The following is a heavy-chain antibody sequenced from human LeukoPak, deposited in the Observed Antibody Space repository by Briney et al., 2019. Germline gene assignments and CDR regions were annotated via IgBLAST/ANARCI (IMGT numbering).Heavy chain of an antibody. D-gene: IGHD3-16*01. CDR2: TQSSGNA. CDR1: GGSICGYY. CDR3: ARHIGKWGFDY. Sequence: SETLSLSCTVPGGSICGYYWSWIRQAPGRGLEWVGNTQSSGNAKSNPSLGSRVTVSADTSKDQISLKLSSVTATDTAIYYCARHIGKWGFDYWGQGILVTVSS. J-gene: IGHJ4*02. V-gene: IGHV4-59*08.